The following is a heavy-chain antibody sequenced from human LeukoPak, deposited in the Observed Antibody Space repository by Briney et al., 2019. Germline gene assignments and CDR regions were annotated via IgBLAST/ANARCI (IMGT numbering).Heavy chain of an antibody. CDR1: GFIFSNYG. V-gene: IGHV3-30*02. Sequence: GGSLRLSCAASGFIFSNYGMHWVRQAPGKGLEWVAFIHYDGPEKYYGDSVKGRFTISRDNSKNTVYLQMNSLRAEDTAVYYCAKDVVGHQWVENYWGQGTLVTVSP. J-gene: IGHJ4*02. CDR2: IHYDGPEK. CDR3: AKDVVGHQWVENY. D-gene: IGHD2-2*01.